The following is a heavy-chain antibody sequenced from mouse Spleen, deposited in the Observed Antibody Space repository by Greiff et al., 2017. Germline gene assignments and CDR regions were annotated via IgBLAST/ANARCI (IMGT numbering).Heavy chain of an antibody. D-gene: IGHD1-1*01. V-gene: IGHV5-4*01. CDR3: ARDRTTVVATRGYYFDY. CDR2: ISDGGSYT. J-gene: IGHJ2*01. Sequence: EVQLVESGGGLVKPGGSLKLSCAASGFTFSSYAMSWVRQTPEKRLEWVATISDGGSYTYYPDNVKGRFTISRDNAKNNLYLQMSHLKSEDTAMYYCARDRTTVVATRGYYFDYWGQGTTLTVSS. CDR1: GFTFSSYA.